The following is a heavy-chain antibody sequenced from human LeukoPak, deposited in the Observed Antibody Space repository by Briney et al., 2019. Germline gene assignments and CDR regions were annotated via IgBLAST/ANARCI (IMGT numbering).Heavy chain of an antibody. D-gene: IGHD6-19*01. Sequence: RASVKVSCKASGYTFTSYGISWVRQAPGQGLEWMGWISAYNGNTNYAQKLQGRVTMTTDTSTSTACMELRSLRSDDTAVYYCARDTIAVAGVHWFDPWGQGTLVTVSS. CDR1: GYTFTSYG. CDR2: ISAYNGNT. J-gene: IGHJ5*02. CDR3: ARDTIAVAGVHWFDP. V-gene: IGHV1-18*01.